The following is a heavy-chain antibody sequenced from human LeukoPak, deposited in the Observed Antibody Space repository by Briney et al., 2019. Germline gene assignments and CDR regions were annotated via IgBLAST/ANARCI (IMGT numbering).Heavy chain of an antibody. CDR3: ARLGIAARPGYYYYGMDV. V-gene: IGHV1-2*02. D-gene: IGHD6-6*01. CDR1: GYTFTGYY. Sequence: GASVKVSCKASGYTFTGYYMHWVRQAPGQGLEWMGWINPNSGGTNHAQKFQGRVTMTRDTSISTAYMELSRLRSDDTAVYYCARLGIAARPGYYYYGMDVWGQGTTVTVSS. CDR2: INPNSGGT. J-gene: IGHJ6*02.